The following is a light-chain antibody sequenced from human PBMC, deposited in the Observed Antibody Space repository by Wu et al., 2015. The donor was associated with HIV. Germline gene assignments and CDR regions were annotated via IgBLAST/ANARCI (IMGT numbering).Light chain of an antibody. J-gene: IGKJ4*01. V-gene: IGKV3-15*01. CDR2: DAS. Sequence: EIVMTQSPVTLSVSPGESATLSCRASQTVKNNLAWSQQRPGQAPRLLIYDASTRATGIPARFSGRGSGTEFTLTISSMQSEDFAVYYCQQRSTWLLTFGGGTKVEIK. CDR3: QQRSTWLLT. CDR1: QTVKNN.